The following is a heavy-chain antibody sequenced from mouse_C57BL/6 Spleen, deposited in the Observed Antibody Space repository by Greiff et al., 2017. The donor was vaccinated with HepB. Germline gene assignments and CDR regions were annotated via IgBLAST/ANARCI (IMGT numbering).Heavy chain of an antibody. Sequence: QVQLKESGAELARPGASVKLSCKASGYTFTSYGISWVKQRTGQGLEWIGEIYPRSGNTYYNEKFKGKATLTADKSSSTAYMELRSLTSEDSAVYFCARGGYSNYFYAMDYWGQGTSVTVSS. CDR1: GYTFTSYG. J-gene: IGHJ4*01. CDR3: ARGGYSNYFYAMDY. V-gene: IGHV1-81*01. D-gene: IGHD2-5*01. CDR2: IYPRSGNT.